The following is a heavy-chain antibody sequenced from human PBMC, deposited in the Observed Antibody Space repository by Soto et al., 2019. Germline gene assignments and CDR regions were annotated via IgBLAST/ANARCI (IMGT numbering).Heavy chain of an antibody. CDR1: GFTFSSYA. CDR2: ISYDGSNK. D-gene: IGHD1-1*01. V-gene: IGHV3-30-3*01. Sequence: PGGSLRLSCAASGFTFSSYAMHWVRQAPGKGLEWVAVISYDGSNKYYADSVKGRFTISRDNSKNTLYLQMNSLRAEDTAVYYCARQLTRSLDCWGQGTLVTVSS. CDR3: ARQLTRSLDC. J-gene: IGHJ4*02.